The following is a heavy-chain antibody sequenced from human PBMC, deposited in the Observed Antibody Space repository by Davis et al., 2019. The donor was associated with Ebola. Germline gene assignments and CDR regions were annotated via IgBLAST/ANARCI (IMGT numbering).Heavy chain of an antibody. J-gene: IGHJ4*02. Sequence: PGGSLRLSCAASGFTFRYYGMHWVRQAPGKGLEWVAVIWYDGSNIHYADSVKGRFTISRDNSKNTLYLHMNSLRAEDTAVYYCARGATTGGNTFGHIDYWGQGTLVTVSS. D-gene: IGHD5-18*01. CDR2: IWYDGSNI. V-gene: IGHV3-33*01. CDR1: GFTFRYYG. CDR3: ARGATTGGNTFGHIDY.